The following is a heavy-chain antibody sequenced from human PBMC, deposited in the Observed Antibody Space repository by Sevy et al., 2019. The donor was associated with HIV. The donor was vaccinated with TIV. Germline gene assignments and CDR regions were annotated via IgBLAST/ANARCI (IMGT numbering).Heavy chain of an antibody. D-gene: IGHD3-22*01. CDR3: ARRGVGYDSSGFFDY. J-gene: IGHJ4*01. Sequence: GGSLRLSCAASGFTFSSYGMHWVRQAPGKGLEWVAVIWYDGSNKYYADSVKGRFTISRDNSKNTLYLQMNSLRAEDTAVYYCARRGVGYDSSGFFDYWGQEPWSPS. CDR1: GFTFSSYG. V-gene: IGHV3-33*01. CDR2: IWYDGSNK.